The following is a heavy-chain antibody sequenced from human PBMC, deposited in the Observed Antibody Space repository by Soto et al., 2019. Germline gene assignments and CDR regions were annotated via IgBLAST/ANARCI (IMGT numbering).Heavy chain of an antibody. J-gene: IGHJ4*02. V-gene: IGHV3-30-3*01. D-gene: IGHD2-15*01. CDR1: TFTFTNFA. Sequence: PGGSLRLSCAGSTFTFTNFAMHWVRQAPGKGLEWVAFISYDGNNKFYADSVKGRFTISRDDSKKTLFLQMSSLRAEDTAVYYCARDLGGWPDYWGQGTLVTVSS. CDR2: ISYDGNNK. CDR3: ARDLGGWPDY.